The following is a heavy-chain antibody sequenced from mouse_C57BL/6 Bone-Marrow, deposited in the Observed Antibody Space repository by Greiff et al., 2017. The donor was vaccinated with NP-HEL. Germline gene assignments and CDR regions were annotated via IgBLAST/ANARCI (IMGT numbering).Heavy chain of an antibody. CDR3: ARLCCCYYGSRTGYWYFDV. Sequence: LKQPGAELVKPGATVKLSCKASGYTLTTYWMHWVKQSPRQGHEWIGMIHPNSGSNNYNEKFKRKATLTVHKAYSTAYMQTSSMKPEDSAVYYCARLCCCYYGSRTGYWYFDVWGTGTTVTVSS. V-gene: IGHV1-64*01. CDR2: IHPNSGSN. CDR1: GYTLTTYW. J-gene: IGHJ1*03. D-gene: IGHD1-1*01.